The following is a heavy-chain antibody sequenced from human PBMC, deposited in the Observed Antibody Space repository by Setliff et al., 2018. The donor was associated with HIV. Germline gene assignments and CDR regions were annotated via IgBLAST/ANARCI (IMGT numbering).Heavy chain of an antibody. CDR1: GFTVRDTH. V-gene: IGHV3-53*01. Sequence: RLSCAASGFTVRDTHMTWVRQAPGKGLEWVSTAYTGDNVDYADSVKGRFSFSRDDSKNTLYLLMDNLRVEDTAVYYCARGPPSNYYFYMDVWGKGTAVTVSS. CDR3: ARGPPSNYYFYMDV. D-gene: IGHD3-22*01. J-gene: IGHJ6*03. CDR2: AYTGDNV.